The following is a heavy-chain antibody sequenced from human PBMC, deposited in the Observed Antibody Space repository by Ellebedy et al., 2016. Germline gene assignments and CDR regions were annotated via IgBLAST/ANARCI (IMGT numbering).Heavy chain of an antibody. CDR1: GFTFSSYA. J-gene: IGHJ4*02. V-gene: IGHV3-23*01. CDR3: AKAGQWLPYYFDS. Sequence: GESLKISCAASGFTFSSYAMNWVRQAPGKGLEWLSAFSGNGGSTYYAGSVKGRFTISRDNSRNTLYLQMNSLRVEDTAVYYCAKAGQWLPYYFDSWGQGTLVTVSS. D-gene: IGHD6-19*01. CDR2: FSGNGGST.